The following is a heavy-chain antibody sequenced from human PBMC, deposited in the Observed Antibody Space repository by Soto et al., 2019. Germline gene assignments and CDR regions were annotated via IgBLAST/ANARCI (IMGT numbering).Heavy chain of an antibody. D-gene: IGHD3-22*01. CDR3: ARGSRSGYREAFDI. Sequence: QLQLQESGPGLVKPSETLSLTCTVSGGSISSSSYYWGWIRQPPGKGLEWIGSIYYSGSTYYNPSLKSRVTISVDTSKNQFSLKLSSVTAADTAVYYCARGSRSGYREAFDIWGQGTMVTVSS. J-gene: IGHJ3*02. V-gene: IGHV4-39*01. CDR1: GGSISSSSYY. CDR2: IYYSGST.